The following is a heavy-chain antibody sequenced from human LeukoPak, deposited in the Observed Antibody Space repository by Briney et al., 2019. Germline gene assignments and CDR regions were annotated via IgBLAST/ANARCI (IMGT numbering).Heavy chain of an antibody. CDR2: VYYSGST. CDR3: ARHDIVATMFDY. V-gene: IGHV4-39*01. D-gene: IGHD5-12*01. CDR1: GGSISSSSYY. Sequence: SGTLSLTCTVSGGSISSSSYYWGWIRQPPGKGLEWIGSVYYSGSTYYNPSLKSRVTISVDTSKNQFSLKLSSVTAADTAVYYCARHDIVATMFDYWGQGTLVTVSS. J-gene: IGHJ4*02.